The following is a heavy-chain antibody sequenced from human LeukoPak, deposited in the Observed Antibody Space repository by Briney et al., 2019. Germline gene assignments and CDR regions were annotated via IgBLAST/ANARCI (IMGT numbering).Heavy chain of an antibody. D-gene: IGHD1-1*01. Sequence: PGGSLRLSCAASGFTSDDYAMHWVRQAPGKGLEWVSGISGSGGSTYYADSVKGRFTISRDNSKNTLYLQMNSLRAEDTAVYYCAKDGPPVGTTGNYYFDYWGQGTLVTVSS. CDR1: GFTSDDYA. J-gene: IGHJ4*02. CDR2: ISGSGGST. V-gene: IGHV3-23*01. CDR3: AKDGPPVGTTGNYYFDY.